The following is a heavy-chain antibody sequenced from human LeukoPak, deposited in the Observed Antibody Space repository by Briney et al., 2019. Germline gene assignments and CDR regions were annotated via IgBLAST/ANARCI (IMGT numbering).Heavy chain of an antibody. D-gene: IGHD3-22*01. CDR3: ARVPYYDSSGYPFDY. J-gene: IGHJ4*02. V-gene: IGHV3-30*04. CDR2: ISYDGSNK. CDR1: GFTFSSYA. Sequence: GRSLRLSCAASGFTFSSYAMHWVRQAPGKGLEWVAVISYDGSNKYYADSVKGRFIISRDNSKNTLYLQMNSLRAEDTAVYYCARVPYYDSSGYPFDYWGQGTLVTVSS.